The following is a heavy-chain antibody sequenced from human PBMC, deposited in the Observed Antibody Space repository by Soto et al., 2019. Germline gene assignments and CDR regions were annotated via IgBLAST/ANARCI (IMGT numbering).Heavy chain of an antibody. J-gene: IGHJ4*02. Sequence: PGGSLRLSCAASGFRFSSYDMHWVRQAPGKGLEWVALISYDGTTQYYVDSVTGRFTISRDNSKNTLYLQMDNLRGEDTAVYYCAKIDRRVAENYWGQGALVTVSS. V-gene: IGHV3-30*18. CDR1: GFRFSSYD. CDR2: ISYDGTTQ. CDR3: AKIDRRVAENY.